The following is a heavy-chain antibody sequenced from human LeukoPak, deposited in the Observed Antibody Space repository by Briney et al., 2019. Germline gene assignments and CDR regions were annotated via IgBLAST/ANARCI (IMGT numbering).Heavy chain of an antibody. CDR2: IYYSGST. CDR3: AREIRPMSYYYDSSGHMDY. D-gene: IGHD3-22*01. Sequence: PPQTLSLTCTVSGGSISSGGYYWSWIRQHPGKGLEWIGYIYYSGSTYYNPSLKSRVTISVDTSKNQFSLKLSSVTAADTAVYYCAREIRPMSYYYDSSGHMDYWGQGTLVTVSS. J-gene: IGHJ4*02. CDR1: GGSISSGGYY. V-gene: IGHV4-31*03.